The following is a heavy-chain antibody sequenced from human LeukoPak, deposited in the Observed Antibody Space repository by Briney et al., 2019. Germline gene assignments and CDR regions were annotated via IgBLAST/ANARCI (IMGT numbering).Heavy chain of an antibody. Sequence: ASVKVSCKASGYTFTSYGISWVRQAPGQGLECMGWISAYNGNTNYAQKLQGRVTMTTDTSTSTAYMELRSLRSDDTAVYYCAREGGYCSSTSCYPDYWGQGTLVTVSS. J-gene: IGHJ4*02. V-gene: IGHV1-18*01. CDR2: ISAYNGNT. D-gene: IGHD2-2*01. CDR3: AREGGYCSSTSCYPDY. CDR1: GYTFTSYG.